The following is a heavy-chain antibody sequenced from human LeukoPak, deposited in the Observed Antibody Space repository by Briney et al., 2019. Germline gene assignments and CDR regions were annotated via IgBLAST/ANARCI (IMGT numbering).Heavy chain of an antibody. V-gene: IGHV3-7*01. CDR3: ARVGAWELQRVFEY. CDR2: IHKAGSES. Sequence: PGGSLRLSCAASGLTFSNYWMPCVRQVPGKGLEWVANIHKAGSESYYVDSVKGRFAISRDNAKNSLYLQLSSLRVEDTAVYYCARVGAWELQRVFEYWGQGTLVTVSS. CDR1: GLTFSNYW. D-gene: IGHD1-26*01. J-gene: IGHJ4*02.